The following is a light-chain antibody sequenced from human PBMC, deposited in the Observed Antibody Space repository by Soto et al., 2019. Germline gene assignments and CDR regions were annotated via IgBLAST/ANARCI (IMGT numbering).Light chain of an antibody. CDR1: SSDFGGYDY. Sequence: QSVLTQPPPASGSPGQSVTISCTGTSSDFGGYDYVSWYQQHPGKAPKLMIYEVTIRPSGVSDRFSGSKSGNTASLTVSGLQAEDEADYYCSSYTGGNPSYVFGTGTKVTVL. CDR2: EVT. V-gene: IGLV2-8*01. CDR3: SSYTGGNPSYV. J-gene: IGLJ1*01.